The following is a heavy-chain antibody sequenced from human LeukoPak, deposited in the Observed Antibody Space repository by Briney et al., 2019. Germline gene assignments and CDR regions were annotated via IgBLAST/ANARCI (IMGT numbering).Heavy chain of an antibody. D-gene: IGHD3-10*01. V-gene: IGHV3-9*01. CDR2: ISWNSGSI. CDR3: AKSSGDSYFDY. CDR1: GFTFDDYA. Sequence: PGGFLRLSCAASGFTFDDYAMHWVRQAPGKGLEWVSRISWNSGSIGYADSVKGRFTISRDNAKNSLYLQMNSLRAEDTAVYYCAKSSGDSYFDYWGQGTLVTVSS. J-gene: IGHJ4*02.